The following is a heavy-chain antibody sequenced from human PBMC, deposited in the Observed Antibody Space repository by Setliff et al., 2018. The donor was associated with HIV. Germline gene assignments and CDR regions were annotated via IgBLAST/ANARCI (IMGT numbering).Heavy chain of an antibody. CDR2: MYTSGSA. J-gene: IGHJ4*02. CDR3: ARWNFMTAVTFDY. V-gene: IGHV4-4*08. CDR1: GASLSNYY. D-gene: IGHD4-4*01. Sequence: SETLSLTCTVSGASLSNYYWSWIRQSPGKGLEWIGYMYTSGSANFNPSLKSRATISLDTSKNQFSLKLSSVTAADTAVYYCARWNFMTAVTFDYWGQGTLVTVSS.